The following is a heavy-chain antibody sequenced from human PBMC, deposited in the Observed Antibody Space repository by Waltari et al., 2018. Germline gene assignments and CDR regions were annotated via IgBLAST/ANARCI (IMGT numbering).Heavy chain of an antibody. V-gene: IGHV1-24*01. Sequence: QVQLVQSGAEVKKPGASVKVSCKVSGYTPTELSMHWVRQAPGKGLGWMGGFDPEDGETIYAQKFQGRVTMTEDTSTDTAYMELSSLRSEDTAVYYCATRTPPLPYCSSTSCYSAFDIWGQGTMVTVSS. J-gene: IGHJ3*02. CDR1: GYTPTELS. CDR2: FDPEDGET. CDR3: ATRTPPLPYCSSTSCYSAFDI. D-gene: IGHD2-2*02.